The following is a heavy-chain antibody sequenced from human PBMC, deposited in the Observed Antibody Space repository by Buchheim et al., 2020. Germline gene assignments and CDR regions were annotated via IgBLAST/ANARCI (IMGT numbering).Heavy chain of an antibody. Sequence: EVQLLESGGGLVRPGGSLRLSCAASGFSFSSFPMSWVRQAPGKGLEWVSDISGSGDSTYYADSVKGRLTTPRNNSKKTRYLQMNTLRAEDTANYYCAKVSYCAGGTCYWGQGTL. CDR2: ISGSGDST. V-gene: IGHV3-23*01. CDR3: AKVSYCAGGTCY. D-gene: IGHD2-8*02. CDR1: GFSFSSFP. J-gene: IGHJ4*02.